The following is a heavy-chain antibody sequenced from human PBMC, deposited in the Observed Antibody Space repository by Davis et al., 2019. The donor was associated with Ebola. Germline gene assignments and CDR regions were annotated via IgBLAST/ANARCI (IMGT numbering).Heavy chain of an antibody. V-gene: IGHV3-66*01. J-gene: IGHJ4*02. CDR3: AREVGSTLRGLEYYFDS. CDR2: LYRGGPT. CDR1: GFTVRNNH. D-gene: IGHD4-17*01. Sequence: GESLKFSCAASGFTVRNNHISWVRQAPGKGLEWVSVLYRGGPTHYADSVQGRFTISRDDSKNTLSLQMNSLRAEDTAVYYCAREVGSTLRGLEYYFDSWGQGTLVTVSS.